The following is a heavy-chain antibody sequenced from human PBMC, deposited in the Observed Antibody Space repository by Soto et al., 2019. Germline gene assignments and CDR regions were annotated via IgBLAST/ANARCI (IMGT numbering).Heavy chain of an antibody. J-gene: IGHJ5*02. CDR2: ISGSGAAT. V-gene: IGHV3-23*01. Sequence: GGSLRLSCAASGFTFSSYAMTWVRQAPGKGLEWVSSISGSGAATYYTDSVRGRFTISRGISKSTLYLQMNSLSTEDTALYYCAKVYGPYTSGRYDHWGQGTLVTLSS. D-gene: IGHD6-19*01. CDR3: AKVYGPYTSGRYDH. CDR1: GFTFSSYA.